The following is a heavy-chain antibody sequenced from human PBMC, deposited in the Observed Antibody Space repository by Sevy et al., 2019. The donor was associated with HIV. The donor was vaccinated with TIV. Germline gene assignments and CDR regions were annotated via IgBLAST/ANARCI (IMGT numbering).Heavy chain of an antibody. J-gene: IGHJ2*01. D-gene: IGHD6-19*01. Sequence: GGSLRLSCVASGFTFGDHYMDWVRQAPGKGLEWVGRIRNKVKSYTTEYAASVKGRFIVSRDDSTKSLYLQMNSLKTEDTAVYYCAAVGASRGYFDIWGRGTLVTVSS. CDR1: GFTFGDHY. V-gene: IGHV3-72*01. CDR2: IRNKVKSYTT. CDR3: AAVGASRGYFDI.